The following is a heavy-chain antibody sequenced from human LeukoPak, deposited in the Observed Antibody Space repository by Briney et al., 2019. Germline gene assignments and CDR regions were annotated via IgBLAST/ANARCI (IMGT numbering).Heavy chain of an antibody. Sequence: ASVKVSCKASGYTFTTYYMHWVRQAPGQGLEWGGMINPSGGSTSYAQNFQGRVTMTRDTSTSTVYMELSSLRSEDTAVYYCARELNGRVRDAFDIWGQGTMVTVSS. V-gene: IGHV1-46*01. CDR3: ARELNGRVRDAFDI. CDR2: INPSGGST. CDR1: GYTFTTYY. J-gene: IGHJ3*02. D-gene: IGHD3-10*01.